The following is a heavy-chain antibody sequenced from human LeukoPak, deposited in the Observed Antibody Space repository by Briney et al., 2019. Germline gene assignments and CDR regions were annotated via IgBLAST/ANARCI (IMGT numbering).Heavy chain of an antibody. CDR1: GGSISSYY. CDR2: IYYSGST. J-gene: IGHJ3*02. Sequence: PSETLSLTCTVSGGSISSYYWSWIRQPPGKGLEWIGYIYYSGSTNYNPSLKSRVTISVDTSKNQFSLKLSSVTAADTAVYYCARGSYSSGWLGAFDIWGQGTMVTVSS. CDR3: ARGSYSSGWLGAFDI. D-gene: IGHD6-19*01. V-gene: IGHV4-59*01.